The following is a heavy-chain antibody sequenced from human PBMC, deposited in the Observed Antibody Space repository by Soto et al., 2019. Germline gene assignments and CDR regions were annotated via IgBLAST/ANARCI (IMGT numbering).Heavy chain of an antibody. V-gene: IGHV3-23*01. Sequence: GGSLRLSCAASRFTFSSYSMSWVRQAPGKGLEWVSAISGSGGSTYYADSVKGRFTISRDNSKNTLYLQMNSLRAEDTAVYYCVLWPPYYFDYWGQGTLVTVSS. CDR3: VLWPPYYFDY. CDR1: RFTFSSYS. CDR2: ISGSGGST. J-gene: IGHJ4*02. D-gene: IGHD3-10*01.